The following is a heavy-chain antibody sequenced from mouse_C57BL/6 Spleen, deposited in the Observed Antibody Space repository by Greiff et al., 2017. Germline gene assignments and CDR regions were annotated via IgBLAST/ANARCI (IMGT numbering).Heavy chain of an antibody. CDR2: IYPRDGST. CDR3: ARGSPYSSSYCFDY. V-gene: IGHV1-78*01. Sequence: VQLQQSDAELVKPGASVKITCKVSGYTFTDHTIHWLKQRPQQGLVWIGYIYPRDGSTKYNEKFKGKATLTADKSSSTAYMQLNSLTSEDTAVYFCARGSPYSSSYCFDYWGQGTTLTVSS. D-gene: IGHD1-1*01. CDR1: GYTFTDHT. J-gene: IGHJ2*01.